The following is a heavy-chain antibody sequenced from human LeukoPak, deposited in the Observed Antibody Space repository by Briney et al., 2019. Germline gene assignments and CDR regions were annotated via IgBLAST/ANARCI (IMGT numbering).Heavy chain of an antibody. J-gene: IGHJ4*02. CDR2: ISYDGDRK. D-gene: IGHD2-2*01. Sequence: PGGSLRLSCAASGFTFSSYAFHWGRQAPGKGLEWVAVISYDGDRKNYADSVKGRFTISRDNSKNTLYLQMNSLRAEDTAVYYCAKGCWDVVVPAAISYYFDYWGQGTLVTVSS. CDR1: GFTFSSYA. CDR3: AKGCWDVVVPAAISYYFDY. V-gene: IGHV3-30-3*01.